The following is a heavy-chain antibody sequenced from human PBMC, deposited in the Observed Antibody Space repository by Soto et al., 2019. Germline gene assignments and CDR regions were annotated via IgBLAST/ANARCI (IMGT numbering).Heavy chain of an antibody. D-gene: IGHD5-12*01. Sequence: SETLSLTCTVSGGSISSYYWSWIRQPPGKGLEWIGYIYYSGSTNYNPSLKSRVTISVDTSKNQFSLKLGSVTAADTAVYYCARVFVSWYSGYDSPHWFDPWGQGTLVTVSS. V-gene: IGHV4-59*01. CDR3: ARVFVSWYSGYDSPHWFDP. J-gene: IGHJ5*02. CDR1: GGSISSYY. CDR2: IYYSGST.